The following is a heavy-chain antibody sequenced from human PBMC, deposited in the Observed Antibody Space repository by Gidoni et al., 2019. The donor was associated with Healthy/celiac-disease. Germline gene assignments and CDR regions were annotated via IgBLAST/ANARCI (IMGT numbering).Heavy chain of an antibody. CDR3: ARDGGMWLLRGNWFDP. D-gene: IGHD5-12*01. Sequence: EVQLVESGGGLVQPGGSLRLSCAASGFTFRSYWESWVRQAPGKGLEWVATIKQDGSEKYYVDSVKGRFTISRDNAKNSLYLQMNSLRAEDTAVYYCARDGGMWLLRGNWFDPWGQGTLVTVSS. J-gene: IGHJ5*02. V-gene: IGHV3-7*04. CDR1: GFTFRSYW. CDR2: IKQDGSEK.